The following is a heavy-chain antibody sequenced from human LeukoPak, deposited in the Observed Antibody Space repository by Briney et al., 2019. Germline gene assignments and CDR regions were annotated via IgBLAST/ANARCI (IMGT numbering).Heavy chain of an antibody. Sequence: SSVKVSCKASRYTFTNHPLHWVRPAPAQGLAWMEWINPNSCDTHYVQNLQGRVTKTRDPSISPAYIELSGLRRHDQGLHYRAGDRSTAYGNFDYWGQGTQVTAAS. CDR2: INPNSCDT. J-gene: IGHJ4*02. V-gene: IGHV1-2*02. CDR3: AGDRSTAYGNFDY. D-gene: IGHD4-17*01. CDR1: RYTFTNHP.